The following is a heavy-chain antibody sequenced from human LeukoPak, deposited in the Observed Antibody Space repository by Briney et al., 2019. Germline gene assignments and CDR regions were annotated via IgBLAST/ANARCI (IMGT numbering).Heavy chain of an antibody. J-gene: IGHJ5*02. V-gene: IGHV1-2*02. CDR1: GYTFTSYY. D-gene: IGHD3-16*01. CDR2: INPNSGGT. CDR3: AKDDNYIRFLS. Sequence: GASVKVSRKASGYTFTSYYMHWVRQAPGQGLEWMGWINPNSGGTNYAQKFQGRVTMTRDTSISTAYMELSRLRSDDTAVYYCAKDDNYIRFLSWGQGTLVTVSS.